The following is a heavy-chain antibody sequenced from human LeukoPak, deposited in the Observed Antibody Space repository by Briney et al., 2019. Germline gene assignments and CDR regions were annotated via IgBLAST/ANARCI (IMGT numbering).Heavy chain of an antibody. CDR3: ARVWFGEFAYFDY. Sequence: GRSLRLSCAVSGFTVSSNYMSWVRQVPGKGLEWVSVIYSGGSTYYADSVKGRFTISRDNSKNTLYLQMNSLRAEDTAVYYCARVWFGEFAYFDYWGQGTLVTVSS. CDR1: GFTVSSNY. CDR2: IYSGGST. V-gene: IGHV3-53*01. D-gene: IGHD3-10*01. J-gene: IGHJ4*02.